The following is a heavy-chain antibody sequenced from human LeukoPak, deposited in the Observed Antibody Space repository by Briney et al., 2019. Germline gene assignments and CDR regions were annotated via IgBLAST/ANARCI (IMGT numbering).Heavy chain of an antibody. V-gene: IGHV4-4*07. CDR2: IYTSGST. Sequence: SETLSLTCTVSGGSISSYYWSWIRQPAGKGLEWIGRIYTSGSTNYNPSLKSRVTISVDKSKNQFSLKLPSVTAADTAVYYCAVLLYRHYHWFDSWGRGTLVSVSS. CDR3: AVLLYRHYHWFDS. CDR1: GGSISSYY. J-gene: IGHJ5*01. D-gene: IGHD3-16*02.